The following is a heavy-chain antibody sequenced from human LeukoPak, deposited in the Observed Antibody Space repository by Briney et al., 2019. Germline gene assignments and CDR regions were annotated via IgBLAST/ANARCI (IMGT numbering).Heavy chain of an antibody. Sequence: GGSLRLSCAASGFSLSRMSWVRQAPGKGLEWVANINQDGGDKYYVDSVMGRFTISKDNAKNSVYLQMNSLRPEDTAIYYCAWYGVTHGLDVWGQGTTVTVSS. D-gene: IGHD3-10*01. J-gene: IGHJ6*02. CDR2: INQDGGDK. CDR1: GFSLSR. CDR3: AWYGVTHGLDV. V-gene: IGHV3-7*01.